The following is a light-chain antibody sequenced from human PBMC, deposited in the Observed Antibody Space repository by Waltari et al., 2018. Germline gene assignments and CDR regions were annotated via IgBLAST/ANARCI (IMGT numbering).Light chain of an antibody. CDR2: RVS. CDR1: QSLVHSDGNTH. V-gene: IGKV2-30*02. CDR3: MQGTHWPYT. Sequence: DVVMTQSPLSLSVTLGQAASISCKSSQSLVHSDGNTHLNWFQQRPGQSPRRLIYRVSNRDSGVPDRFSGSGSGTDFTLKINKVEAEDVGIYYCMQGTHWPYTFGQG. J-gene: IGKJ2*01.